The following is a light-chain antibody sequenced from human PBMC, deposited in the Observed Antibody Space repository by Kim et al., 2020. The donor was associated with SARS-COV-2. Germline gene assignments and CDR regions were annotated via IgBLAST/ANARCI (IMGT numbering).Light chain of an antibody. Sequence: EIVLTQSPGTLSLSPGERATLSCRASQSVSSSYLAWYQQKPGQAPRLLIYGASSRATGIPDRFSGSASGTDFTLTISRLEPEDFAVYYCQQYGSSPVTFGQGTKLEI. CDR2: GAS. V-gene: IGKV3-20*01. CDR1: QSVSSSY. J-gene: IGKJ1*01. CDR3: QQYGSSPVT.